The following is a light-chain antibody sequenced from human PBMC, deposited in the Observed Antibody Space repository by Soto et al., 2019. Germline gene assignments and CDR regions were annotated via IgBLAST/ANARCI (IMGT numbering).Light chain of an antibody. Sequence: QTVVTQEPSLTVSPGGTVTLTCGSSTGAVTSGHFPYWFQQRPGQAPRTLIYDTSDKHSWTPARFSGSLLGGKAALTLSGAQPEDEAEYYCLLYYSGARVFGGGTKVTVL. CDR3: LLYYSGARV. V-gene: IGLV7-46*01. J-gene: IGLJ2*01. CDR1: TGAVTSGHF. CDR2: DTS.